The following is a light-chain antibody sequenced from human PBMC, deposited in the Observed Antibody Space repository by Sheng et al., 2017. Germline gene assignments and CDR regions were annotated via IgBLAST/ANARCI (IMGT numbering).Light chain of an antibody. V-gene: IGKV3-15*01. CDR3: QQYNNWPPTT. Sequence: EIVMTQSPATLSLSPGERATLSCRASQSVSSNVAWYQQKPGLAPRLLIYGASSRATGFPARLSGSGSGTEFTLTISSLQSDDVAIYYCQQYNNWPPTTFGPGTRV. CDR1: QSVSSN. CDR2: GAS. J-gene: IGKJ3*01.